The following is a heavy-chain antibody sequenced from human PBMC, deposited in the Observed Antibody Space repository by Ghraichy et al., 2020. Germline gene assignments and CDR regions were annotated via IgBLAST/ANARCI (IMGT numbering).Heavy chain of an antibody. CDR1: GFTFSNHW. J-gene: IGHJ4*02. Sequence: GGSLRLSCAASGFTFSNHWMIWVRQAPGKGLEWVATINQDGSEKYYVDSVKGRFTISRDNAKNSLYLQMNSLRAEDTAIYYCARKYSGTDYWGQGMLVTVSS. D-gene: IGHD5-12*01. CDR3: ARKYSGTDY. V-gene: IGHV3-7*01. CDR2: INQDGSEK.